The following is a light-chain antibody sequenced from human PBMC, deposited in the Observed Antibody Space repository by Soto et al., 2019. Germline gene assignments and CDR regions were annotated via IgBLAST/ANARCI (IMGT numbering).Light chain of an antibody. V-gene: IGLV2-14*01. Sequence: QSALTQPASVSASPGQSITISCTGTSSDVGTYDDVSWYRQHPGKAPKLLIYEVTNRPSGVSNRFSGSKSGNTASLTISGLQAEDEADYYCSSYTTSSTYVFGSGTKATVL. CDR1: SSDVGTYDD. CDR3: SSYTTSSTYV. CDR2: EVT. J-gene: IGLJ1*01.